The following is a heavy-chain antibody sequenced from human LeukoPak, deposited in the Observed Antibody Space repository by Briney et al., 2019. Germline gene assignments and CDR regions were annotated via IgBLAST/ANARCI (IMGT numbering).Heavy chain of an antibody. CDR2: LYSAGNT. D-gene: IGHD3-22*01. CDR3: RFYTSGSDY. J-gene: IGHJ4*02. V-gene: IGHV3-53*01. CDR1: GFTVSSNY. Sequence: PGGSLRLSCAASGFTVSSNYMNWVRQAPGKGLEWVSVLYSAGNTFYADSVKGRFTISRDNSKNTLYLQMNSLRVEDTAVYYCRFYTSGSDYWGQGTLVTVSS.